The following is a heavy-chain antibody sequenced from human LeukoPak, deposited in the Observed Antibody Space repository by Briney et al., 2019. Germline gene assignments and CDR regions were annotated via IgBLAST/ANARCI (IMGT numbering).Heavy chain of an antibody. CDR3: VRGYYDFWSGYHYYFDY. D-gene: IGHD3-3*01. Sequence: GGSLRLSCSASGFIFSSYAMHWVRQAPGKGLEYVSAISSNGGSTYYADSVKGRFTISRDNSKNTLYLQMSSLRAEDTAVYYCVRGYYDFWSGYHYYFDYWGQRTLVTVSS. CDR2: ISSNGGST. V-gene: IGHV3-64D*09. J-gene: IGHJ4*02. CDR1: GFIFSSYA.